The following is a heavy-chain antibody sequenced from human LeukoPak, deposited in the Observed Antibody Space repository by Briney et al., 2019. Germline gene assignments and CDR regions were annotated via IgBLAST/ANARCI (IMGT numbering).Heavy chain of an antibody. Sequence: PSETLSLICGVSGYSISSDYYYWVWIRQSPGKGLEWIGSISHSGSTYYNPSLRSRVTISVDTSKSQFSLTARSMTAADTAMYYCARASGVKYPNWFDPWGQGILVTVSS. J-gene: IGHJ5*02. V-gene: IGHV4-38-2*01. CDR3: ARASGVKYPNWFDP. CDR1: GYSISSDYYY. CDR2: ISHSGST. D-gene: IGHD2-2*01.